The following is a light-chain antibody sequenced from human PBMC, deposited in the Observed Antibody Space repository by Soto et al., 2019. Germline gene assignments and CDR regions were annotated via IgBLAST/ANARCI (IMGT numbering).Light chain of an antibody. CDR2: TAS. J-gene: IGKJ5*01. CDR1: QPISGF. CDR3: QNYNLALPT. V-gene: IGKV1-27*01. Sequence: DIQMTQSPSSLPASLGDGVTISCRASQPISGFLAWYQQRPGEVPRLLIHTASVLQSGVPSRFSGSGSKTNFTLTISSPQPEDVATYYCQNYNLALPTFGQGTRLEI.